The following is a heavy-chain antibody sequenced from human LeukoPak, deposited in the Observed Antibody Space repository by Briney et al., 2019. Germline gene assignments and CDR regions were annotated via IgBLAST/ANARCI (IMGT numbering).Heavy chain of an antibody. Sequence: ASVKVSCKASGYTFTSYGISWVRQAPGQGLEWMGWISAYNGNTNYAQKLQGRVTMTTDTSTSTAYMELRSLRSDDTAVYYCARDFGIVVVPAAPNWFDPWGQGTLVTVSS. CDR3: ARDFGIVVVPAAPNWFDP. CDR2: ISAYNGNT. J-gene: IGHJ5*02. CDR1: GYTFTSYG. D-gene: IGHD2-2*01. V-gene: IGHV1-18*01.